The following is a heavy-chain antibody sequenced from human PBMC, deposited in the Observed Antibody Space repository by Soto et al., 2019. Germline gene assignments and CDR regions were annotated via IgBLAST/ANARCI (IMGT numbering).Heavy chain of an antibody. Sequence: GGSLRLSCAASGFTFSSYGMHWVRQAPGKGLEWVAVISYDGSNKYYADSVKGRFTISRDNSKNTLYLQMNSLRAEDTAVYYCAKDGTACGGNCYTQDYWGQGTLVTVSS. D-gene: IGHD2-21*02. V-gene: IGHV3-30*18. CDR2: ISYDGSNK. J-gene: IGHJ4*02. CDR1: GFTFSSYG. CDR3: AKDGTACGGNCYTQDY.